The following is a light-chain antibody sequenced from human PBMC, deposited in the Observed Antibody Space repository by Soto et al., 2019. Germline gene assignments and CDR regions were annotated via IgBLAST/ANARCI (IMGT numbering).Light chain of an antibody. J-gene: IGKJ1*01. CDR1: QSISSY. CDR2: AAS. CDR3: QQSYSTFTWT. V-gene: IGKV1-39*01. Sequence: DIQMTQSPSSLSASVGDRVTITCRASQSISSYLNWYQQKPGKAPKLLIYAASSLQSGVPSRFRGSGSGTDFTLTISSLQPEDFATYYCQQSYSTFTWTFGQGTKVEIK.